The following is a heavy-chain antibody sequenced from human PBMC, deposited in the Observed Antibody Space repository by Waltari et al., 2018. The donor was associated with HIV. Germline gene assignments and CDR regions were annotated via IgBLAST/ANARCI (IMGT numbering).Heavy chain of an antibody. CDR2: IYSGGST. J-gene: IGHJ6*02. CDR1: RFTASTNY. V-gene: IGHV3-53*01. D-gene: IGHD3-10*01. CDR3: ARNTYGSGSDLDYYGMDV. Sequence: EVQLVEPGGGLIQPGGSLRLSCAASRFTASTNYMSWGRQAPGKGLEWVSVIYSGGSTYYADSVKGRFTISRDNSKNTLYLQMNSLRAEDTAVYYCARNTYGSGSDLDYYGMDVWGQGTTVTVSS.